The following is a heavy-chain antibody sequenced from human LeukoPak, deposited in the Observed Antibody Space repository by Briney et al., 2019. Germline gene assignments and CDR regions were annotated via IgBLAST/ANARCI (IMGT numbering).Heavy chain of an antibody. J-gene: IGHJ4*02. CDR3: ARGHSPAYYAPFDY. CDR2: IIPVFGTP. V-gene: IGHV1-69*05. CDR1: GSIFSNCV. Sequence: ASVKVSCKVSGSIFSNCVISWVRQAPGQGLEWMGGIIPVFGTPNYAQKFRGRVTITTDESTSTAHMEMSSLRSEDTAVYYCARGHSPAYYAPFDYWGQGTLVTVSS. D-gene: IGHD3-22*01.